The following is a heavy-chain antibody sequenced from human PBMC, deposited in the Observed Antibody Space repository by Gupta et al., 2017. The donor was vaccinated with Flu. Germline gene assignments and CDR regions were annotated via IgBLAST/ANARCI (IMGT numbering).Heavy chain of an antibody. V-gene: IGHV1-69*06. CDR2: IIPIFVTA. J-gene: IGHJ5*01. CDR3: ARLLRGDGYNFDS. Sequence: VRQAPGQGLEWMGGIIPIFVTANFAQKFQGRVTITADKSTSTAYMELRSLRSEDTAVYYCARLLRGDGYNFDSWGQGTLVTVSS. D-gene: IGHD3-10*01.